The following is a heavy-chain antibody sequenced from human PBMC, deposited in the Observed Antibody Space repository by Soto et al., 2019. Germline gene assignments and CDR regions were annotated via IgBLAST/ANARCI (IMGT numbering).Heavy chain of an antibody. CDR3: ARDRVWAGSPPSSYYYDSSGYSGPTDY. Sequence: GASVKVSCKASGYTFTSYGISWVRQAPGQGLEWMGWISAYNGNTNYAQKLQGRVTMTTDTSTSTAHMELRSLRSDDTAVYYCARDRVWAGSPPSSYYYDSSGYSGPTDYWGQGTLVTVSS. D-gene: IGHD3-22*01. J-gene: IGHJ4*02. CDR2: ISAYNGNT. V-gene: IGHV1-18*01. CDR1: GYTFTSYG.